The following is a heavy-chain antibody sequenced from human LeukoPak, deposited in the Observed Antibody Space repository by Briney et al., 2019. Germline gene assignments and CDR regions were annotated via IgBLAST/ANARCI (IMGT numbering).Heavy chain of an antibody. CDR1: GFTFKNYW. D-gene: IGHD2-2*01. CDR2: IRDDGSAK. Sequence: GGSLRLSRIVSGFTFKNYWMTWVRQAPGKGLEWVASIRDDGSAKYYMDSVKGRFTISRDNAKNSLYLQMNSLRAEDTALYYCARLGTRYCTSTSCHSQFDFWGQGTLVTVSS. J-gene: IGHJ4*02. V-gene: IGHV3-7*03. CDR3: ARLGTRYCTSTSCHSQFDF.